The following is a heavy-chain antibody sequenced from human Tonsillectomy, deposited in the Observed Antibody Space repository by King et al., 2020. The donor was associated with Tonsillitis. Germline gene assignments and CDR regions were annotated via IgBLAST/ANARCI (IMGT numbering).Heavy chain of an antibody. CDR3: AKDWIANAY. CDR1: GFTFSYSA. Sequence: VQLVESGGGLVQPGGSLRLSCSASGFTFSYSAMTWVRQAPGKGLEWVSAMSGSGGSTYYADSVRGRFTISRDNSKNTLYLQMNSLRAEDTAVYYCAKDWIANAYWGQGTLVTVSS. D-gene: IGHD2-2*03. J-gene: IGHJ4*02. V-gene: IGHV3-23*04. CDR2: MSGSGGST.